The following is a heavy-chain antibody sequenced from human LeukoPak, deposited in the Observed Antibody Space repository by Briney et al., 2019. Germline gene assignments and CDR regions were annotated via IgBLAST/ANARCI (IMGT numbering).Heavy chain of an antibody. Sequence: SQTFSLTCAVSGDSVSSNSVAWNWIRQSPSRGLEWLGRTYYRSKWYNDYAVSVKGRISVNPDTSKNQFSLQLNSVTPEDTAVYYCTRDGSGWSQDYWGQGTLVTVSS. J-gene: IGHJ4*02. D-gene: IGHD6-19*01. CDR2: TYYRSKWYN. V-gene: IGHV6-1*01. CDR3: TRDGSGWSQDY. CDR1: GDSVSSNSVA.